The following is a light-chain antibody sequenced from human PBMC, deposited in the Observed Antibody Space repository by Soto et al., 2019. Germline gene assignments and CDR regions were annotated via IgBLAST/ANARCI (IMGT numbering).Light chain of an antibody. V-gene: IGKV3-20*01. CDR2: GAS. CDR3: QQYGSSRLT. J-gene: IGKJ1*01. CDR1: QSVSTNY. Sequence: EIVLTQSPGTLSLSPGERATLSCRASQSVSTNYLAWYQRKPGQAPRLLIYGASSRATDIPARFSGSGSGTDFSLTIAGLKPEDFAVYYCQQYGSSRLTFGKGTKMEIK.